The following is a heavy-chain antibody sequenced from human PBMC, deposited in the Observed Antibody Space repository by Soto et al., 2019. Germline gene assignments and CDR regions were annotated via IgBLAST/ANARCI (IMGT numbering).Heavy chain of an antibody. D-gene: IGHD4-17*01. CDR1: GGTFSSYA. CDR2: IIPIVGTA. CDR3: ARGGHDYGDYDLYYYGIDV. Sequence: QVQLVQSGAEVKKPGSSVKVSCKASGGTFSSYAISWVRQAPGQGLEWMGGIIPIVGTANYAQTFQGRVTITADESTRTGYMELSSLGSEDTAVYYCARGGHDYGDYDLYYYGIDVWGQGTTVTVSS. V-gene: IGHV1-69*01. J-gene: IGHJ6*02.